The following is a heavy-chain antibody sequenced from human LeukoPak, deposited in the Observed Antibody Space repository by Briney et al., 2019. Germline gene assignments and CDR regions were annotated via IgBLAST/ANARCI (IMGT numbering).Heavy chain of an antibody. J-gene: IGHJ6*02. Sequence: PGGFLRLSCAASGFTFSSYGMHWVRQAPGKGLEWVAVISYDGSNKYYADSVKGRFTISRDNSKNTLYLQMNSLRAEDTAVYYCARDFADYYDSSDNYYYYGMDVWGQGTTVTVSS. V-gene: IGHV3-30*03. D-gene: IGHD3-22*01. CDR3: ARDFADYYDSSDNYYYYGMDV. CDR2: ISYDGSNK. CDR1: GFTFSSYG.